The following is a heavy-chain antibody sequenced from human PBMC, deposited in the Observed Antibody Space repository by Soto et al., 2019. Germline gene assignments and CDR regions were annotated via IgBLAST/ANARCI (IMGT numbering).Heavy chain of an antibody. D-gene: IGHD1-26*01. CDR3: ARRYGSAIDY. J-gene: IGHJ4*01. CDR2: IYYSGST. V-gene: IGHV4-59*08. CDR1: GCSISGYY. Sequence: PEETLTRTSTVHGCSISGYYSGCIRQCPGKGLEWMGYIYYSGSTNYNPSLKSRVTISVDTSKNQFSLKLSSVTAADTAVYYCARRYGSAIDYWGHATLVTVSS.